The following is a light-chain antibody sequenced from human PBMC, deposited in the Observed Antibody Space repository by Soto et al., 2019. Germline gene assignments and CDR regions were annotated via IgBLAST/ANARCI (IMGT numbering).Light chain of an antibody. V-gene: IGLV2-14*01. CDR3: NSYTSSTAYV. CDR2: EVS. J-gene: IGLJ1*01. CDR1: SSDVGRYNY. Sequence: QSLLTNHASVSGSPGQSITISCTGASSDVGRYNYVSWYQLHPGKAPKLIIYEVSNRPSGVSNRFSGSKSGNTASLTISGLRAEDEADYYCNSYTSSTAYVFGTGTKVTVL.